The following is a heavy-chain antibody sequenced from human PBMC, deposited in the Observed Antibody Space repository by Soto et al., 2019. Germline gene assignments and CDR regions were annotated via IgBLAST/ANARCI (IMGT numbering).Heavy chain of an antibody. CDR3: ARSPDRSGYYPRRYYYGMDV. J-gene: IGHJ6*02. CDR2: IYHSGST. CDR1: GGSINNNYYY. Sequence: SETLSLTCSVSGGSINNNYYYWGWVRQPPGKGLEWIGEIYHSGSTNYNPSLKSRVTISVDKSKNQFSLKLSSVTAADTAVYYCARSPDRSGYYPRRYYYGMDVWDQGTTVTVSS. V-gene: IGHV4-39*07. D-gene: IGHD3-22*01.